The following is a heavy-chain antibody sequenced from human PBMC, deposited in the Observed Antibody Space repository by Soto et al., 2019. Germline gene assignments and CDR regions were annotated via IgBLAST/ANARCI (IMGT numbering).Heavy chain of an antibody. D-gene: IGHD2-15*01. Sequence: GGALRLSCAASGFTFSSYAMHRFRQAPGKGLEWVAVISYDGSNKYYADSVKGRFTISRDNSKNTLYLQMNSLRAEDTAVYYCARDRGYCSGGSCSENWFDPWGQGSLVTVS. CDR3: ARDRGYCSGGSCSENWFDP. V-gene: IGHV3-30-3*01. J-gene: IGHJ5*02. CDR2: ISYDGSNK. CDR1: GFTFSSYA.